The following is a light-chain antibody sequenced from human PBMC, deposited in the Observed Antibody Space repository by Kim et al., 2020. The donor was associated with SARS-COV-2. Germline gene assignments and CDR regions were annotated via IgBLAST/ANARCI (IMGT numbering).Light chain of an antibody. CDR2: QTH. CDR1: TGAVTSDYH. J-gene: IGLJ1*01. V-gene: IGLV7-43*01. Sequence: QTVVTQEPSLTVSPGGTVTLNCASSTGAVTSDYHPNGYQQKPGQAPRALIYQTHMKHSWTPARFSGSGLGDKAALTLSDVQPEDEAEYYCLLLHGGAHVFGAGTKVTVL. CDR3: LLLHGGAHV.